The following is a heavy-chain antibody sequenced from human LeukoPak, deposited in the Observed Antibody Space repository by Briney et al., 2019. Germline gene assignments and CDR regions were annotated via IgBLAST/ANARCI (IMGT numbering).Heavy chain of an antibody. CDR3: SRTNLPATTGGFDY. J-gene: IGHJ4*02. V-gene: IGHV4-4*07. CDR2: INTSGNT. CDR1: GGSISSYY. Sequence: SETLSLTCTVPGGSISSYYWSRIRQPAGKGLEWIGRINTSGNTNYNPSLKSRVTMSVDTSKSQFSLNLGSVTAADTAVYYCSRTNLPATTGGFDYWGQGTLVTVSS. D-gene: IGHD1-26*01.